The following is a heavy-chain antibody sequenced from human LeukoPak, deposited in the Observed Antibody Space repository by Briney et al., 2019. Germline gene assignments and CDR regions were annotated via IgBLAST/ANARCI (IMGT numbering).Heavy chain of an antibody. V-gene: IGHV3-23*01. CDR1: GFTSGIYA. J-gene: IGHJ4*02. Sequence: GGSLRLSCAASGFTSGIYAMSWVRQAPGKGLEWVSAFSGGGTSYYADSVMGRFTLSRDHSKNTLYLQMNSLRAEDTAVYYCGKEVERHFDLKYWGQGALVTVSS. CDR3: GKEVERHFDLKY. CDR2: FSGGGTS.